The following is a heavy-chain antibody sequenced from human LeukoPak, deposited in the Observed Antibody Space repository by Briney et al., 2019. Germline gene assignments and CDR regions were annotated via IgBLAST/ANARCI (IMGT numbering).Heavy chain of an antibody. V-gene: IGHV3-21*01. Sequence: GGSLRLSCAASGFTFSSYGMHWVRQAPGKGLEWVSSISSSSSYIYYADSVKGRFTISRDNAKNSLYLQMNSLRAEDTAVYYCARFKIAVAGAFDYWGQGTLVTVSS. CDR2: ISSSSSYI. D-gene: IGHD6-19*01. J-gene: IGHJ4*02. CDR3: ARFKIAVAGAFDY. CDR1: GFTFSSYG.